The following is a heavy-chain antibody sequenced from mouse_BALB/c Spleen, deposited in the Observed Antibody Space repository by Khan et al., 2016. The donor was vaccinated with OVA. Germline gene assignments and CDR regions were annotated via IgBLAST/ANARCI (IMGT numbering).Heavy chain of an antibody. D-gene: IGHD4-1*01. Sequence: DVMLVESGGDLVKPGGSLKLSCAASGFTFSNYGMSWVRQTPDKRLEWVATISSDGTYTYYPDSVKGRFTISRNNAKNTLYLQMSSLKSEDTAMYYCTSHLTGSFAYGGQGTLVTVSA. J-gene: IGHJ3*01. CDR2: ISSDGTYT. V-gene: IGHV5-6*02. CDR1: GFTFSNYG. CDR3: TSHLTGSFAY.